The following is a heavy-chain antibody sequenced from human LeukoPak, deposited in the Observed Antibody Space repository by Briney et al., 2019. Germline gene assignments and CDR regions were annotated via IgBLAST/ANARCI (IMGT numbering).Heavy chain of an antibody. CDR3: ARGLTVGATGVWAFDI. D-gene: IGHD1-26*01. CDR2: MYRVGNT. V-gene: IGHV3-66*01. CDR1: GFTVSNNY. J-gene: IGHJ3*02. Sequence: GGSLRLSCAASGFTVSNNYMTWVRQAPGKGLEWVSVMYRVGNTYYADFVKGRFTIFRDNFKNTLHLQMNSLRVEDTALYYCARGLTVGATGVWAFDIWGQGTMVTVSS.